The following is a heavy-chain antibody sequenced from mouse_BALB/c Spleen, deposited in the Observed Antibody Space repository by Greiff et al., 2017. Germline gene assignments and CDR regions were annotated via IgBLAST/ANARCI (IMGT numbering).Heavy chain of an antibody. CDR2: ISSGSSTI. J-gene: IGHJ4*01. CDR1: GFTFSSFG. D-gene: IGHD1-1*01. CDR3: ARNTPYYYGSSYYAMDY. Sequence: EVHLVESGGGLVQPGGSRKLSCAASGFTFSSFGMHWVRQAPEKGLEWVAYISSGSSTIYYADTVKGRFTISRDNPKNTLFLQMTSLRSEDTAMYYCARNTPYYYGSSYYAMDYWGQGTSVTVSS. V-gene: IGHV5-17*02.